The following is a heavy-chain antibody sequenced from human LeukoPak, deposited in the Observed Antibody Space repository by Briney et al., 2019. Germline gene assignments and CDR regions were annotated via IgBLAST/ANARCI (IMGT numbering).Heavy chain of an antibody. V-gene: IGHV3-48*02. D-gene: IGHD4-23*01. CDR1: GFTFSSYS. CDR2: IGTSSSII. CDR3: ARHDYGGNSGDY. J-gene: IGHJ4*02. Sequence: LSGGSLRLSCSASGFTFSSYSMNWVRQAPGKGLEWVSYIGTSSSIIYYADSVKGRFTISRDNAKNSLYLQMNSLRDEDTAVYYCARHDYGGNSGDYWGQGTLVTVSS.